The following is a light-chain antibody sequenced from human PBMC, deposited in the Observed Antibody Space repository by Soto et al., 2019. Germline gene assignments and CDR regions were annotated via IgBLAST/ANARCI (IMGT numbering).Light chain of an antibody. CDR3: LQSYNSPQT. Sequence: DIQMTQSPSSLSASVGDEVTITCRASQTIMTYLNWYQLKPGKPPRLLIYAASSLQSGVPSRFSGSGSGTDFTLTISSLQPEDFATYSCLQSYNSPQTFGRGTKVDI. J-gene: IGKJ1*01. CDR1: QTIMTY. V-gene: IGKV1-39*01. CDR2: AAS.